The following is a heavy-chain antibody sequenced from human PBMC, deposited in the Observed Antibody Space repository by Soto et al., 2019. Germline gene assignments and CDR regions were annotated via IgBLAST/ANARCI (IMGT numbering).Heavy chain of an antibody. V-gene: IGHV1-2*02. Sequence: ASVKVSCKASGYTFTAYYMHWLRQSPGQGLEWMGWINPDSGGTYYPQNFQGRVTMTRDTSITTAYMELSRLTYDDTAVYYCARVVDSAMVPFDYWGQGTLVTVSS. D-gene: IGHD5-18*01. CDR2: INPDSGGT. CDR1: GYTFTAYY. J-gene: IGHJ4*02. CDR3: ARVVDSAMVPFDY.